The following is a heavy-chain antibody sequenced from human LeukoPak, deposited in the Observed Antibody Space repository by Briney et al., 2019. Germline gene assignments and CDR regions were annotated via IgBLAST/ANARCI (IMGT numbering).Heavy chain of an antibody. CDR2: ISPNNGDT. CDR1: GYTFTNYG. Sequence: ASVKVSCKASGYTFTNYGITWVRQAPGQGLEWMGWISPNNGDTNYAQKFQGRVTMTRDTSISTAYMELSRLRSDDTAVYYCAREGYSSGWSGFGAFDIWGQGTMVTVSS. J-gene: IGHJ3*02. V-gene: IGHV1-2*02. D-gene: IGHD6-19*01. CDR3: AREGYSSGWSGFGAFDI.